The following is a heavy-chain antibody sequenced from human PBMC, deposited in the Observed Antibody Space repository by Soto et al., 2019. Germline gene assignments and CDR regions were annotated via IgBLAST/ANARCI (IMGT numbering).Heavy chain of an antibody. CDR2: INPNNGGT. CDR1: GYTFSGYY. CDR3: TREKDSNPRDFYFDS. D-gene: IGHD3-3*01. Sequence: ASVKVSCKASGYTFSGYYIHWVRQAPGQGLEWMAWINPNNGGTNFAQKFQGRVTMTRDTSISTAYMELSRLRSDDTAIYYCTREKDSNPRDFYFDSWGQGTVVTVSS. J-gene: IGHJ4*02. V-gene: IGHV1-2*02.